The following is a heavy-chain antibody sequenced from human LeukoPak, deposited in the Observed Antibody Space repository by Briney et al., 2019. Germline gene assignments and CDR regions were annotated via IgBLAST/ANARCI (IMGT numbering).Heavy chain of an antibody. CDR2: IYPGDSDT. CDR1: GYSFTGYW. V-gene: IGHV5-51*01. CDR3: ATILWSDYRRGKGFQRDV. J-gene: IGHJ6*02. Sequence: KPGESLKISCKGSGYSFTGYWIGWVRQMPGKGLEWMGIIYPGDSDTRYSPSFQGQVTISADKSISTAYLQWSSLKASDTAMYYCATILWSDYRRGKGFQRDVWGQGTTVTVSS. D-gene: IGHD3-3*01.